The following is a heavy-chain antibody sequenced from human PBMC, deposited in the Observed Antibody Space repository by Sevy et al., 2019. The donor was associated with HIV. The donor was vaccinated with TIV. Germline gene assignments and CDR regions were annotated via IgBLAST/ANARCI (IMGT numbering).Heavy chain of an antibody. J-gene: IGHJ4*02. CDR2: ISYDGSNK. CDR1: GFTFSSYG. V-gene: IGHV3-30*18. D-gene: IGHD3-3*01. CDR3: AKGYYDSSGGYFDY. Sequence: GGSLRLSCAASGFTFSSYGMHWVRQAPGKGLEWVAVISYDGSNKYYADSVKGRFTISRDNSKNTLYLQMNGLRAEDTAVYYCAKGYYDSSGGYFDYWGQGTLVTVSS.